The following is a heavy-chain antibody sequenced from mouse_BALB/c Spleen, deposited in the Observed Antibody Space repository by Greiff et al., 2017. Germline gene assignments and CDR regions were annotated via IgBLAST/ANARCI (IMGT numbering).Heavy chain of an antibody. Sequence: VKLQESAAELARPGASVKMSCKASGYTFTSYTMHWVKQRPGQGLEWIGYINPSSGYTEYNQKFKDKTTLTADKSSSTAYMQLSSLTSEDSAVYYCARLYGNYAYAMDYWGQGTSVTVSS. J-gene: IGHJ4*01. CDR3: ARLYGNYAYAMDY. CDR2: INPSSGYT. V-gene: IGHV1-4*02. CDR1: GYTFTSYT. D-gene: IGHD2-1*01.